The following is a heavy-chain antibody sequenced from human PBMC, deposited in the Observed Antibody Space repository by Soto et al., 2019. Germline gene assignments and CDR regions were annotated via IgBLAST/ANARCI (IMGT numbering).Heavy chain of an antibody. CDR3: ARDAPVYNGNYGRVFDS. D-gene: IGHD1-26*01. Sequence: ASVKVSCKASGYTFTSYAMHWVRQAPGQRLEWMGWINAGNGNTKYSQKFQGRVTITRDTSASTVYMELTSLRSEDTALYYCARDAPVYNGNYGRVFDSWGQGTLVTVSS. V-gene: IGHV1-3*01. CDR2: INAGNGNT. J-gene: IGHJ4*02. CDR1: GYTFTSYA.